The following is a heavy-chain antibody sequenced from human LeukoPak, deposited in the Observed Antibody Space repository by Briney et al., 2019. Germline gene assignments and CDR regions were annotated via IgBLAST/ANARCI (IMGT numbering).Heavy chain of an antibody. Sequence: SGTLSLTCTVSGGSISSSSYYWGWIRQPPGKGLEWIGSIYYSGSTYYNPSLKSRVTISVDTSKNQFSLKLSSVTAADTAVYYCAREPLSGQLVYAFDIWGQGTMVTVS. D-gene: IGHD6-6*01. CDR1: GGSISSSSYY. J-gene: IGHJ3*02. CDR3: AREPLSGQLVYAFDI. V-gene: IGHV4-39*07. CDR2: IYYSGST.